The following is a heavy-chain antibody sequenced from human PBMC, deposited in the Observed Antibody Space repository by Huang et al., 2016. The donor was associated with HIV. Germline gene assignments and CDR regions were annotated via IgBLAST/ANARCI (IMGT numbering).Heavy chain of an antibody. D-gene: IGHD4-4*01. J-gene: IGHJ4*02. V-gene: IGHV1-69*13. CDR2: LMPVLESP. CDR1: GGPFRSYP. CDR3: ARGSLEYSVSSSLDY. Sequence: QVQLLQSGAEVKKPGSSVKVSCKASGGPFRSYPIAWVRQAPGQGLEWMASLMPVLESPNYAQKLQGRVRVTADESTSTVYMELRDLRPDDTAVYFCARGSLEYSVSSSLDYWGQGTHVTVSS.